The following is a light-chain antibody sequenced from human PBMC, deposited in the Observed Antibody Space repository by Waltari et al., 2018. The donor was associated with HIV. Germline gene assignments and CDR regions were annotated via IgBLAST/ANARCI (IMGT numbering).Light chain of an antibody. CDR2: GAS. J-gene: IGKJ3*01. V-gene: IGKV3-20*01. CDR1: QSVRGSN. Sequence: EIVLTQSPGTLSLSPGEGATLSCRASQSVRGSNLAWSQQRPGQAPRLLISGASSSATGIPDRFSGSGSGTDFTLTISRLGPEDFAGYYCQQYGSSPRTVGPGTKVDIK. CDR3: QQYGSSPRT.